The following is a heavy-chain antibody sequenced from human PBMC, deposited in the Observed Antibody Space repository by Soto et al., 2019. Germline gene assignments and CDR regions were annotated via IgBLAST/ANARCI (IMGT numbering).Heavy chain of an antibody. Sequence: QVQLVESGGGVVQPGRSLRLSCAASGFTFSSYGMHWVRQAPGKGLEWVAVISYDGSNKYYADSVKGRFTIYRDNSKNTLYLPMNSLRAEDTAVYYCAKILQLGDFSYYYYGMDVWGQGTTVTVSS. D-gene: IGHD2-21*02. CDR2: ISYDGSNK. J-gene: IGHJ6*02. CDR3: AKILQLGDFSYYYYGMDV. V-gene: IGHV3-30*18. CDR1: GFTFSSYG.